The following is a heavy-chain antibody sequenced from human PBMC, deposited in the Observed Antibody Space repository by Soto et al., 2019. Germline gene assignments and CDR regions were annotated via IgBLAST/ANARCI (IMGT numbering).Heavy chain of an antibody. CDR2: ISSSSSYI. J-gene: IGHJ4*02. V-gene: IGHV3-21*01. Sequence: EVQLVESGGGLVKPGGSLRLSCAASGFTFSSYSMNWVRQAPGKGLEWVSSISSSSSYIYYADSVKGGFTISRDNTKNSLYLQMNSLRAEDTAVYYSARDNAASFDYWGQGTLVTVSS. CDR1: GFTFSSYS. CDR3: ARDNAASFDY. D-gene: IGHD6-13*01.